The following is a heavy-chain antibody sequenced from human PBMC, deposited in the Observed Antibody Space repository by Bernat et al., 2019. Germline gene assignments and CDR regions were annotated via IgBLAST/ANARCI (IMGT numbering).Heavy chain of an antibody. CDR3: ARADIAAAGTNENYYYYYGMDV. CDR1: GFTFSSYG. D-gene: IGHD6-13*01. CDR2: IWYDGSNK. J-gene: IGHJ6*02. Sequence: QVQLVESGGGVVQPGRSLRLSCAASGFTFSSYGMHWVRQAPGKGLEWVAVIWYDGSNKYYADSVKGRFTISRDNSKNTLYLQMNSLRAEDTAVYYFARADIAAAGTNENYYYYYGMDVWGQGTTVTVSS. V-gene: IGHV3-33*01.